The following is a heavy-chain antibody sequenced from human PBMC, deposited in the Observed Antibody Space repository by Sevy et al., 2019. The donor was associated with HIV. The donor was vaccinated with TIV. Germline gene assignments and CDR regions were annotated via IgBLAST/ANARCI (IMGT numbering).Heavy chain of an antibody. CDR2: MSNNGSTI. V-gene: IGHV3-48*01. CDR1: GFSFSIYS. J-gene: IGHJ4*02. D-gene: IGHD5-12*01. CDR3: ASQRGGYERLYYFDY. Sequence: GSLRLSCAASGFSFSIYSMNWVRQAPGRGLEWLSYMSNNGSTIHYADSVKGRFTISRDNARNSLYLQMNSLRAEDTAVYYCASQRGGYERLYYFDYWGQGTLVTVSS.